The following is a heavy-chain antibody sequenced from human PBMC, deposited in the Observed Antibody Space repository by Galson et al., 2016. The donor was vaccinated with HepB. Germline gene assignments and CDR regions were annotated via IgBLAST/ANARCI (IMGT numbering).Heavy chain of an antibody. J-gene: IGHJ4*02. D-gene: IGHD5-12*01. V-gene: IGHV1-69*13. CDR2: IIPIFASP. Sequence: SVKVSCKASGAMLRNYVIHWVRQAPGQGLEWMGGIIPIFASPNYAQTFQGRVTITADETTTTAYMELSSLTSADTAVYYWARPAKPSGEDPYYFDYWGQGTLVTVSS. CDR3: ARPAKPSGEDPYYFDY. CDR1: GAMLRNYV.